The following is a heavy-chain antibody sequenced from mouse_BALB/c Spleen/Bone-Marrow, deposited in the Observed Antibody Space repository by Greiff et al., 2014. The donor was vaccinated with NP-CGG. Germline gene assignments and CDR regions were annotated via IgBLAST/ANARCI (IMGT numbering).Heavy chain of an antibody. J-gene: IGHJ4*01. Sequence: QVQLQESGAELARPGASVKMSCQASASTFTDYTVHWVKQRPGQGLEWIGYINPSSGYTNYNQIFKDKATLTADKSSSTAYMQLSSLTSEDSTVYYCARRGTFRATSYAMDYWGQGNSVTVSS. CDR3: ARRGTFRATSYAMDY. V-gene: IGHV1-4*01. CDR1: ASTFTDYT. D-gene: IGHD3-1*01. CDR2: INPSSGYT.